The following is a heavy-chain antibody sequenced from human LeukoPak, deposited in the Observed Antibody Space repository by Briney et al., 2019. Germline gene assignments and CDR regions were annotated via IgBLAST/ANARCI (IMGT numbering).Heavy chain of an antibody. Sequence: ASVKVSCKASGYTFSGYYMHWVRQAPGQGLEWMGIINPSGGSTSYAQKFQGRVTMTRDMSTSAVYMELSSLRSEDTAVYYCARFNREEDYWGQGTLVTVSS. D-gene: IGHD5-24*01. CDR1: GYTFSGYY. CDR2: INPSGGST. J-gene: IGHJ4*02. V-gene: IGHV1-46*01. CDR3: ARFNREEDY.